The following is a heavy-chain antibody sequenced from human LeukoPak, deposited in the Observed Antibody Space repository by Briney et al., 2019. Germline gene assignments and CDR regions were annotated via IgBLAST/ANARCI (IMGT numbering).Heavy chain of an antibody. J-gene: IGHJ3*02. CDR2: ISSTSRTI. CDR3: ARAYSSGWQRLAAFDI. D-gene: IGHD6-19*01. V-gene: IGHV3-48*01. Sequence: GGSLRLSCAASGLIFDDYTMHWVRQAPGKGLEWVSYISSTSRTIYYADSVKGRFTISRDNAKNSLYLQMNSLRAEDTAVYYCARAYSSGWQRLAAFDIWGQGTMVTVSS. CDR1: GLIFDDYT.